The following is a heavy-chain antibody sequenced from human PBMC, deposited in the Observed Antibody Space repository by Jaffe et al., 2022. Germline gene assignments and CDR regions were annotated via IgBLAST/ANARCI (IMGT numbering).Heavy chain of an antibody. Sequence: QVQLQESGPGLVKPSETLSLTCAVSGYSISSGYYWGWIRQPPGKGLEWIGSIYHSGSTYYNPSLKSRVTISVDTSKNQFSLKLSSVTAADTAVYYCARPVADVEWELSDAFDIWGQGTMVTVSS. J-gene: IGHJ3*02. CDR3: ARPVADVEWELSDAFDI. D-gene: IGHD1-26*01. V-gene: IGHV4-38-2*01. CDR1: GYSISSGYY. CDR2: IYHSGST.